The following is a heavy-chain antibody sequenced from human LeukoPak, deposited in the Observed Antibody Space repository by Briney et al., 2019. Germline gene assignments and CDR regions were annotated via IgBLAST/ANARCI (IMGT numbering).Heavy chain of an antibody. V-gene: IGHV1-69*01. CDR1: GGTFSSYA. CDR3: ARDPRNLNWFDP. CDR2: IIPIIGTA. Sequence: ASVKVSCKASGGTFSSYAISWVRQAPGQGLEWMGGIIPIIGTANYAQKFQGRVTITADESTSTAYMELSSLRSEDTAVYYCARDPRNLNWFDPWGQGTLVTVSS. J-gene: IGHJ5*02.